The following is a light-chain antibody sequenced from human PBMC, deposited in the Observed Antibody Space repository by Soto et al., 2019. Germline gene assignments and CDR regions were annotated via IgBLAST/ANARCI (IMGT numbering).Light chain of an antibody. V-gene: IGLV1-51*02. CDR3: ETWDSSLPGEDV. J-gene: IGLJ1*01. Sequence: QSVLTQPPSVSAAPGQKVTISCSGSSSNIGNKYVSWYQQLPGTAPKLLIYENNKRPAGIPDRFSGSKSGTSATLGIPGLQIGDEANNYCETWDSSLPGEDVFGPGTKVTVL. CDR1: SSNIGNKY. CDR2: ENN.